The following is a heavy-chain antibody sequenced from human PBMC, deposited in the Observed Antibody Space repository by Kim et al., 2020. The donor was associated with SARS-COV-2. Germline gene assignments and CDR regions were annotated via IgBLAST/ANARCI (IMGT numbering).Heavy chain of an antibody. CDR3: AGEQFSSSWFNGWFDP. Sequence: SETLSLTCTVSGDSISSYYWSWIRQPPGKGLEWIGYIYYTGSTNYNPSLKSRVTISVDTSKNQFSLKLSSVTAADTAVYYCAGEQFSSSWFNGWFDPWG. V-gene: IGHV4-59*01. CDR2: IYYTGST. D-gene: IGHD6-13*01. CDR1: GDSISSYY. J-gene: IGHJ5*02.